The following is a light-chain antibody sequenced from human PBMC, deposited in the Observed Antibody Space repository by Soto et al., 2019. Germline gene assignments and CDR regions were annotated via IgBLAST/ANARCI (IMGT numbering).Light chain of an antibody. CDR1: NIGSKN. J-gene: IGLJ2*01. V-gene: IGLV3-9*01. Sequence: SYELTQPLSVSVALGQTARITCGGNNIGSKNVHWYQQKPGQAPVVVIYRDINRPSGIPERFSGSNSENTATLTISRAQAGDEADYYCQVWDSRTVVFGGGTKLTVL. CDR2: RDI. CDR3: QVWDSRTVV.